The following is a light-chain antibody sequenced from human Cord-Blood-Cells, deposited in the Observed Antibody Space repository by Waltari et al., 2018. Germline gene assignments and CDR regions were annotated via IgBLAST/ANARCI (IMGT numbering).Light chain of an antibody. CDR1: SSNIGAGYD. V-gene: IGLV1-40*01. J-gene: IGLJ1*01. Sequence: QSVLTQPPSVSGAPGPRVTISCTGSSSNIGAGYDVHWYQQLPGTAPKLLLYSNSNRPSGVPDRFSGSKSGTSASLAITGLQAEDEADYYCQSYDSSLSGYNYVFGTGTKVTVL. CDR2: SNS. CDR3: QSYDSSLSGYNYV.